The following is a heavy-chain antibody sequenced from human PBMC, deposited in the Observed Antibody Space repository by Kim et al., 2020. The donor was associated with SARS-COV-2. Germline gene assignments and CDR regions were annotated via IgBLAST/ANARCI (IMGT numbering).Heavy chain of an antibody. CDR3: ARASPGTIVGATPDY. V-gene: IGHV3-13*04. CDR1: GFTFSSYD. Sequence: GGSLRLSCAASGFTFSSYDMHWVRQATGKGLEWVSAIGTAGDTYYPGSVKGRFTISRENAKNSLYLQMNSLRAGDTAVYYCARASPGTIVGATPDYWGQGTLVTVSS. CDR2: IGTAGDT. J-gene: IGHJ4*02. D-gene: IGHD1-26*01.